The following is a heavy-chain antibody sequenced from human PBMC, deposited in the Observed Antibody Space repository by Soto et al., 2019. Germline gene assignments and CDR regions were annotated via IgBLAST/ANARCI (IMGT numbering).Heavy chain of an antibody. Sequence: GGSLRLSCAVSGFTFRNLAMHWVRQAPGKVLEWVAQIWFDGSNKYLAEPVKGRFTVSRDNSQNILYLQMNSLRADDTGVYYCARDGQQLAPYSMDVWGQGTTVTVSS. V-gene: IGHV3-33*01. J-gene: IGHJ6*02. CDR2: IWFDGSNK. CDR3: ARDGQQLAPYSMDV. CDR1: GFTFRNLA. D-gene: IGHD6-13*01.